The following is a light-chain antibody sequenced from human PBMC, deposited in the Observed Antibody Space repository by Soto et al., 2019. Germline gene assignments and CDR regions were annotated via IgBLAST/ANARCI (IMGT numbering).Light chain of an antibody. V-gene: IGLV2-23*02. CDR2: EVS. CDR1: SSDVGSYNL. Sequence: QSLLTQPSSVYGSPGQSITISCTGTSSDVGSYNLVSWYQQHPGKAPKLMIYEVSKRPSGVSNRFSGSKSGNTASLTTSGLQAEDEADYYCCSYAGSSYVFGTGTKVTVL. CDR3: CSYAGSSYV. J-gene: IGLJ1*01.